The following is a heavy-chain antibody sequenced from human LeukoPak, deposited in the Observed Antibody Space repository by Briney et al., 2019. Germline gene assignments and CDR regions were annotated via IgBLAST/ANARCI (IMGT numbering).Heavy chain of an antibody. D-gene: IGHD7-27*01. CDR2: IYKGGDTI. Sequence: GGSLRLACATSGFTFSDHYMTWIRQAPGKGLQTVSYIYKGGDTIFYADSVRGRFTISRDNAESSVYLQMNSLSAEDTAVYYCARGHWGLDYWGRGTLVTVSS. CDR3: ARGHWGLDY. J-gene: IGHJ4*02. CDR1: GFTFSDHY. V-gene: IGHV3-11*04.